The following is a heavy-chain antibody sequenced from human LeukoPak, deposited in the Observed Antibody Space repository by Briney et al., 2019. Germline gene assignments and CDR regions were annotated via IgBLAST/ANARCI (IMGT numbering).Heavy chain of an antibody. Sequence: PGGSLRLSCAASGFTFSSYGMYWVRQAPGKGLEWVSYISSSGSTIYYADSVKGRFTISRDNAKNSLYLQMNSLRAEDTAVYYCARDFGDYVWGSYDYWGQGTLVTVSS. V-gene: IGHV3-48*04. CDR2: ISSSGSTI. CDR1: GFTFSSYG. D-gene: IGHD3-16*01. CDR3: ARDFGDYVWGSYDY. J-gene: IGHJ4*02.